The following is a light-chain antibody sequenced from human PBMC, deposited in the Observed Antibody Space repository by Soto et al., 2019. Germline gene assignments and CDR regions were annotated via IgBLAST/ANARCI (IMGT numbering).Light chain of an antibody. CDR1: QSVRSSY. CDR3: QQYNNWPPLT. J-gene: IGKJ4*01. CDR2: GAS. V-gene: IGKV3-15*01. Sequence: DMVLTQSPGTLSLSQGERATLSCGASQSVRSSYLAWYQQKPGQAPRLLIYGASTRATGIPARFSGSGSGTEFTLTISSLQSEDFAVYYCQQYNNWPPLTFGGGTKVAI.